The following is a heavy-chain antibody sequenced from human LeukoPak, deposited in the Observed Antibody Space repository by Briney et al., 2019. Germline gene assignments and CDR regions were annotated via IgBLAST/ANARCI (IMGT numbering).Heavy chain of an antibody. CDR3: ATFESYGVDY. CDR1: GYTFTSYA. J-gene: IGHJ4*02. Sequence: ASVKVSCKASGYTFTSYAMHWVRQAPGQRLEWMGWINAGNGNTKYSQKFQGRVTITRDTSANTAYMELSRLRSDDTAVYYCATFESYGVDYWGQGTLVTVSS. CDR2: INAGNGNT. D-gene: IGHD1-26*01. V-gene: IGHV1-3*01.